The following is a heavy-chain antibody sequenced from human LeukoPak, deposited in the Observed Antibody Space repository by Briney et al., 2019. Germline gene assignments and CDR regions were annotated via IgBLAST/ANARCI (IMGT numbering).Heavy chain of an antibody. Sequence: PGGSLRLSCAASGFTVSSNYMSWVRQAQGKGLDWVSVIYSGGSTYHADSVKGRFTISRDNSKNTLYLQMNSLRAEDTAVYYCARGSGGYYDSGRRYYYGMDVWGQGTTVTVSS. CDR3: ARGSGGYYDSGRRYYYGMDV. V-gene: IGHV3-66*01. CDR1: GFTVSSNY. J-gene: IGHJ6*02. CDR2: IYSGGST. D-gene: IGHD3-22*01.